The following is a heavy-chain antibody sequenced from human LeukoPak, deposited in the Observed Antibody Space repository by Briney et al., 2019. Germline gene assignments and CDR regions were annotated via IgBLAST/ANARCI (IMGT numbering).Heavy chain of an antibody. CDR3: AREKSGSRTLVVVGAFDI. Sequence: RSSETLSLTCTVSGVSISSGGYYWSWIRQHPGKGLEWIGYIYYSGSTYYNPSLKSRVTISVDTSKNQFSLKLSSVTAADTAVYYCAREKSGSRTLVVVGAFDIWGQGTMVTVSS. CDR2: IYYSGST. CDR1: GVSISSGGYY. D-gene: IGHD2-21*01. J-gene: IGHJ3*02. V-gene: IGHV4-31*03.